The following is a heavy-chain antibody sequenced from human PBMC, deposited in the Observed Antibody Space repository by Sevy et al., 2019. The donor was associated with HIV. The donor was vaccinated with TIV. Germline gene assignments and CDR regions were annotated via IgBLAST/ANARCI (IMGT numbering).Heavy chain of an antibody. Sequence: ASVKVSCKASGYTFTSYGISWVRQAPGQGLEWMGWISAYNGNTNYAQKLQGRVTMTTDTSTSTAYMELGSLRSDETAVYYCAIPRGGRWFGELFDYYYYYGMDVWGQGTTVTVSS. V-gene: IGHV1-18*01. CDR3: AIPRGGRWFGELFDYYYYYGMDV. D-gene: IGHD3-10*01. CDR2: ISAYNGNT. J-gene: IGHJ6*02. CDR1: GYTFTSYG.